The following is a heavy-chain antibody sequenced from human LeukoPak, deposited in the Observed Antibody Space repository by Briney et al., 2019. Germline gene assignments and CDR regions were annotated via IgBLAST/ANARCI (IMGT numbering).Heavy chain of an antibody. CDR2: INPSGGST. V-gene: IGHV1-46*01. D-gene: IGHD3-10*01. CDR3: ARGWVTMVRGVIPETINNWFDP. CDR1: GYTFTSYY. Sequence: ASVKVSCKASGYTFTSYYMHWVRQAPGQGLEWMGIINPSGGSTSYAQKFQGRVTMTRDMSTSTVYMELSSLRSEDTAVYYCARGWVTMVRGVIPETINNWFDPWGQGTLVTVSS. J-gene: IGHJ5*02.